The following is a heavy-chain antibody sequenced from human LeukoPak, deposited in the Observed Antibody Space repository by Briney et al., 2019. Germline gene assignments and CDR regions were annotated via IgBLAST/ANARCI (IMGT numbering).Heavy chain of an antibody. D-gene: IGHD2-15*01. J-gene: IGHJ6*02. CDR2: INPGNGDT. V-gene: IGHV1-3*01. Sequence: PVASVKVSCKASGYPFTNYAVHWVRQAPGQGLEWLGCINPGNGDTKYSQKFQGRVTVTSDTSAATAYVELNSLTSQDTAVYYCARERWHCRGNCYSVYYYALDVWGQGTTLTVSS. CDR3: ARERWHCRGNCYSVYYYALDV. CDR1: GYPFTNYA.